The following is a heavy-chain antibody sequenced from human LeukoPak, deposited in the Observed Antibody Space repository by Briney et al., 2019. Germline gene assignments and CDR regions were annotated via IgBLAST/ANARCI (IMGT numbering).Heavy chain of an antibody. Sequence: SETLSLTCTVSGGSINTGSYYWGWIRQPPGKGLEWIGSMYYSGSTYYNPSLKSRVTISVDTTNNQFSLKLTSVTAADTAVYFCARGLYYYDGSGSDWGQGTLVTVSS. J-gene: IGHJ4*02. CDR2: MYYSGST. CDR3: ARGLYYYDGSGSD. D-gene: IGHD3-22*01. V-gene: IGHV4-39*02. CDR1: GGSINTGSYY.